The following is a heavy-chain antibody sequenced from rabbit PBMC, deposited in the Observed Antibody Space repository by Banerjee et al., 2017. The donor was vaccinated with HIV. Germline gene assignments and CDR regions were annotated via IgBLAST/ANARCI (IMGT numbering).Heavy chain of an antibody. V-gene: IGHV1S47*01. Sequence: QEQLVEGGGRVPTRGGSTKRSSKASGLYCSSYSMSWVRQAPGKGLEWIACIYTSTGSTCYASWVNGRFTISRSTTLTAVPLQLNSLTAADTATYFCVGVVAGVYFNLWGQGTLVTVS. CDR2: IYTSTGST. J-gene: IGHJ4*01. CDR3: VGVVAGVYFNL. D-gene: IGHD4-1*01. CDR1: GLYCSSYS.